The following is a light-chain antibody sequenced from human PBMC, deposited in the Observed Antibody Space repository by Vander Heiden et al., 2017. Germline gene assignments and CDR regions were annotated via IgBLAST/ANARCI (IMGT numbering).Light chain of an antibody. CDR1: KLGDKY. CDR3: QAWDSSMVV. Sequence: SYELTQPPSVSVSPGQTASITCSGDKLGDKYSCWYQQKPGQSPVLVIYQDNKRPSGIPERFSGSNSGDTATLAISGTQAMDEADYYCQAWDSSMVVFGGGTKLTGL. CDR2: QDN. J-gene: IGLJ2*01. V-gene: IGLV3-1*01.